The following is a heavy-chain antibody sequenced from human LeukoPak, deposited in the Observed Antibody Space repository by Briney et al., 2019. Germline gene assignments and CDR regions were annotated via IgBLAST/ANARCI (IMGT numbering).Heavy chain of an antibody. D-gene: IGHD6-13*01. V-gene: IGHV4-34*01. CDR3: ARLGSSWELDY. Sequence: SETLSLTCAVYGGSFSGYYWSWIRQPPGKGLEWIGYIYHSGSTYYNPSLKSRVTVSVDRSKNQFSLKLSSVTAADTAVYYCARLGSSWELDYWGQGTLVTVSS. CDR1: GGSFSGYY. CDR2: IYHSGST. J-gene: IGHJ4*02.